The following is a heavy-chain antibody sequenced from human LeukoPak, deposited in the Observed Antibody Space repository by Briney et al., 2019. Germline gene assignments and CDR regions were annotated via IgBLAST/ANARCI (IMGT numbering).Heavy chain of an antibody. D-gene: IGHD6-13*01. Sequence: SETLSLTCTVSGGSISSSSYYWGWIRQPPGKGLEWIGSIYYSGSTYYNPSLKSRVTISVDTSKNQFSLKLSSVTAADTAVYYCARDSGYSSSWSVYWYFDLWGRGTLVTASS. J-gene: IGHJ2*01. CDR2: IYYSGST. V-gene: IGHV4-39*07. CDR1: GGSISSSSYY. CDR3: ARDSGYSSSWSVYWYFDL.